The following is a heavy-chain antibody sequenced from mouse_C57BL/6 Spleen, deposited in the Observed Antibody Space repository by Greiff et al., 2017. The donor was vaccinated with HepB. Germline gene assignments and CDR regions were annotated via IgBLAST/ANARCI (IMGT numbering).Heavy chain of an antibody. CDR2: INPSSGYT. Sequence: QVQLQQSGAELAKPGASVKLSCKASGYTFTSYWMHWVKQRPGQGLEWIGYINPSSGYTKYNQKFKGKATLTADKSSSTAYMQLSSLTYEDSAVYYCARSGIYYDYPWFAYWGQGTLVTVSA. D-gene: IGHD2-4*01. CDR3: ARSGIYYDYPWFAY. J-gene: IGHJ3*01. V-gene: IGHV1-7*01. CDR1: GYTFTSYW.